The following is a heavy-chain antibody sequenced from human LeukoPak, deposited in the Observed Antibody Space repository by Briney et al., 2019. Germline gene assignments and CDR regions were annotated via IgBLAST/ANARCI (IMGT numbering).Heavy chain of an antibody. D-gene: IGHD3-16*01. J-gene: IGHJ4*02. CDR3: AKSPRPYPDLGYFDY. Sequence: GGSLRLSCAASGFTFGSYWTSWVRQAPGKWLGWVVNIKQDGSEKYYVESVKGRFTISRDNAQYSLYLQMNSLRAEDTAVYYCAKSPRPYPDLGYFDYWGQGTLVTVSS. CDR2: IKQDGSEK. CDR1: GFTFGSYW. V-gene: IGHV3-7*01.